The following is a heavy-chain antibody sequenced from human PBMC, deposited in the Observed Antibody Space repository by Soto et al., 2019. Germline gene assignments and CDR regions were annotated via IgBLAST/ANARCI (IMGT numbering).Heavy chain of an antibody. V-gene: IGHV1-24*01. D-gene: IGHD3-22*01. Sequence: GASVKVSCKVSGYTLTELSMHWVRQAPGKGLEWMGGFDPEDGETIYAQKFQGRVTMTEDTSTDTAYMELSSLRSEDTAVYYCATGQKYYYDSSGTGEAPKNWFDPWGQGTLVTVSS. CDR1: GYTLTELS. CDR2: FDPEDGET. CDR3: ATGQKYYYDSSGTGEAPKNWFDP. J-gene: IGHJ5*02.